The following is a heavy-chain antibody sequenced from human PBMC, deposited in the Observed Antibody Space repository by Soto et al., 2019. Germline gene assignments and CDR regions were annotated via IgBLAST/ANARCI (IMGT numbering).Heavy chain of an antibody. V-gene: IGHV1-69*02. D-gene: IGHD3-10*01. J-gene: IGHJ4*02. CDR3: NYGSGSYYNAHFDY. CDR2: IIPILGIA. Sequence: GASVKVSCKASGGTFSSYTISWVRQAPGQGLEWMGRIIPILGIANYAQKFQGRVTITAGKSTSTAYMELSSLRSEDTAVYYCNYGSGSYYNAHFDYWGQGTLVTVSS. CDR1: GGTFSSYT.